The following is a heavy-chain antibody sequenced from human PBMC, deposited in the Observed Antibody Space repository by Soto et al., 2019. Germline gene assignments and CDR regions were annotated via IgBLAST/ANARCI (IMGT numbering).Heavy chain of an antibody. V-gene: IGHV4-39*01. Sequence: SETLSLTCTVSGGSISSSSYYWGWIRQPLGKGLEWIGSIYYSGSTYYNPSLKSRVTISVDTSKNQFSLKLSSVTAADTAVYYCARLARGPLKVVQELAVAGMGSKPITFDYWGQGTLVTVSS. D-gene: IGHD6-19*01. CDR2: IYYSGST. J-gene: IGHJ4*02. CDR1: GGSISSSSYY. CDR3: ARLARGPLKVVQELAVAGMGSKPITFDY.